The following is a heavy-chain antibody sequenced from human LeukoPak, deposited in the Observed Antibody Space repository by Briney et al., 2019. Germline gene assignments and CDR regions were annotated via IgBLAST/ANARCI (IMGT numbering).Heavy chain of an antibody. CDR3: ATRRSTVWWLLDY. J-gene: IGHJ4*02. D-gene: IGHD5-12*01. CDR2: IYYSGST. V-gene: IGHV4-30-4*08. Sequence: SETLSLTCTVSGGSISSGDYYWSWIRQPPGKGREWIGYIYYSGSTYYNPSLKSRVTISVDTSKNQFSLKLSSVTAADTAVYYCATRRSTVWWLLDYWGQGTLVTASS. CDR1: GGSISSGDYY.